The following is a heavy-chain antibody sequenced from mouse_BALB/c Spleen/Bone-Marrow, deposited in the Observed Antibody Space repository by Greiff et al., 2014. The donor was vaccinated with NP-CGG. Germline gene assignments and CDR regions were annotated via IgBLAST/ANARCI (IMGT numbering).Heavy chain of an antibody. V-gene: IGHV1-18*01. Sequence: SGPDLVKPGASVKISCKTSGYTFTEYTMHWVKQSHVKSLEWIGGINPNNGGTSYSQKFKGKATWTVDKSSSTAYMELRSLTSEDSAVYYCAGGWLLRHYFDYWGQGTTLTVSS. J-gene: IGHJ2*01. CDR2: INPNNGGT. CDR1: GYTFTEYT. CDR3: AGGWLLRHYFDY. D-gene: IGHD2-3*01.